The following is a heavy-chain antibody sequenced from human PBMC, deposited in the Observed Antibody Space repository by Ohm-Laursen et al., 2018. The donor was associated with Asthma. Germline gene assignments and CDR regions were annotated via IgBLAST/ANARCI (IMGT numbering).Heavy chain of an antibody. CDR2: IAWNSGSI. CDR3: AKDLMPYISTYGSSSFRVDY. D-gene: IGHD6-6*01. CDR1: GFAFDDYG. Sequence: SLRLSCSASGFAFDDYGMHWVRQAPGKGLEWVSGIAWNSGSIGYAASVKGRFTISRGTAKNSLFLQMNSLRPEDTALYYCAKDLMPYISTYGSSSFRVDYWGQGTLVTVSS. J-gene: IGHJ4*02. V-gene: IGHV3-9*01.